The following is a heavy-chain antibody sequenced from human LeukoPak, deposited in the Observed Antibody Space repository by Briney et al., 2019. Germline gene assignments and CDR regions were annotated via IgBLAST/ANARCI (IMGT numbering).Heavy chain of an antibody. CDR3: ARRDASAWWYFDL. CDR1: GGSISGYY. V-gene: IGHV4-59*01. J-gene: IGHJ2*01. CDR2: INDIGST. D-gene: IGHD2-2*01. Sequence: SETLSLTCTVSGGSISGYYWSWIRQPPGKGLEWMGYINDIGSTNYNPSLKSRVSISVDTSKNLFSLKLTSVTAADTAVYYCARRDASAWWYFDLWGRGTLVTVSS.